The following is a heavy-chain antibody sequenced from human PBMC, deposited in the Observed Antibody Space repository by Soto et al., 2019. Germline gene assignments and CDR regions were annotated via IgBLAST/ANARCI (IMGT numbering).Heavy chain of an antibody. J-gene: IGHJ4*02. CDR3: ARGKNSFDR. CDR1: GFTFSDYN. V-gene: IGHV3-72*01. D-gene: IGHD3-10*01. Sequence: GESLKISCAASGFTFSDYNMDWVRQAPGKGLEWVGRIRDKAASHTTEYAASVKGRFTISRDDSQNSLFLQLNSLKSEDTDVYYCARGKNSFDRWGQGTLVTVSS. CDR2: IRDKAASHTT.